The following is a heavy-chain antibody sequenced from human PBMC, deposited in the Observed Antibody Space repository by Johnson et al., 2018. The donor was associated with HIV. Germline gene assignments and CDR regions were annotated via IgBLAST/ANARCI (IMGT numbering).Heavy chain of an antibody. V-gene: IGHV3-23*04. D-gene: IGHD3-22*01. J-gene: IGHJ3*02. CDR3: ARYLQSSGPENGDAFDI. Sequence: VQLVESGGGVVQPGRSLRLSCAASGFTFSSYGMYWVRQAPGKGLEWVSAISGSGGSTYYADSVKGRFTISRDNSKNTLYLQMNSLRAEDTAVYYCARYLQSSGPENGDAFDIWGQGTMVTVSS. CDR1: GFTFSSYG. CDR2: ISGSGGST.